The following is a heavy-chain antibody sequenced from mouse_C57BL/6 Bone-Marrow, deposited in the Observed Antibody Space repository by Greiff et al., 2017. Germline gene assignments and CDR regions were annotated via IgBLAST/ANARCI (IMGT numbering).Heavy chain of an antibody. CDR3: AKEDRYCSNYGFAY. D-gene: IGHD2-5*01. V-gene: IGHV1-82*01. CDR2: IYPGDGDT. CDR1: GYAFSSSW. J-gene: IGHJ3*01. Sequence: QVQLQQSGPELVKPGASVKISCKASGYAFSSSWMNWVKQRPGKGLEWIGRIYPGDGDTNYNGKFKGKATLAADKSSSTAYMQLSSLTSGDSAVYVCAKEDRYCSNYGFAYWGQGTLLTVSA.